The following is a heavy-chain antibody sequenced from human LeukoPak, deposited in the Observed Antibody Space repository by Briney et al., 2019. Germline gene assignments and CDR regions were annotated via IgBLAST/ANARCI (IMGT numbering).Heavy chain of an antibody. V-gene: IGHV3-33*01. J-gene: IGHJ4*02. Sequence: GGSLRLSCAASGFTFSSYGMHWVRQAPGKGLEWVAVIWYDGSNKYYADPVKGRFTISRDNSKNTLYLQMNSLRAEDTAVYYCARELYGDYPPLDYWGQGTLVTVSS. CDR1: GFTFSSYG. CDR2: IWYDGSNK. D-gene: IGHD4-17*01. CDR3: ARELYGDYPPLDY.